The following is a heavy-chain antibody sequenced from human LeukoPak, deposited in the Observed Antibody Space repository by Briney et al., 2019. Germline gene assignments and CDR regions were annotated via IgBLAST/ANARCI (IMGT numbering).Heavy chain of an antibody. J-gene: IGHJ4*02. CDR3: ARGRFGSRVDY. CDR1: GGSFSSYY. V-gene: IGHV4-59*01. CDR2: IYYTGST. Sequence: QPSETLSLTCAVYGGSFSSYYWSWIRQPPGKGLEWIGYIYYTGSTDYNPSLKSRVTISVDTSKNQFSLRLSSVTAADTAVYYCARGRFGSRVDYWGQGTLVTVSS. D-gene: IGHD2-2*01.